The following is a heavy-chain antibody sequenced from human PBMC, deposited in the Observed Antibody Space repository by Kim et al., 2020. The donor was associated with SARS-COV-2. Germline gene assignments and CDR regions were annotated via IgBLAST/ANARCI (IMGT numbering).Heavy chain of an antibody. Sequence: SETLSLTCTVSGGSVSSGSYYWSWIRQPPGKGLEWIGYIHYSGSTNYNPSLKSRVTISVDTSKNQFFLKLSSVTAADTAVYYCARDLEWGYVDYDYGLWGQGTLVTVSS. CDR2: IHYSGST. CDR1: GGSVSSGSYY. CDR3: ARDLEWGYVDYDYGL. V-gene: IGHV4-61*01. J-gene: IGHJ4*02. D-gene: IGHD5-12*01.